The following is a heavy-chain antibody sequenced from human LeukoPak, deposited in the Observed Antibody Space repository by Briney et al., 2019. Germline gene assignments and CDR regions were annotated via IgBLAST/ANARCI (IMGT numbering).Heavy chain of an antibody. CDR2: INHSGST. CDR3: ASQQWLVAIFDY. Sequence: LRLSCAASGFTFSSYEMNWVRQPPGKGLEWIGEINHSGSTNYNPSLKSRVTISVDTSKNQFSLKLSSVTAADTAVYYCASQQWLVAIFDYWGQGTLVTVSP. V-gene: IGHV4-34*01. CDR1: GFTFSSYE. D-gene: IGHD6-19*01. J-gene: IGHJ4*02.